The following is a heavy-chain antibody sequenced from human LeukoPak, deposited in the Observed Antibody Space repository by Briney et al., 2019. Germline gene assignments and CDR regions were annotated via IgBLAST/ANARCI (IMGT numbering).Heavy chain of an antibody. J-gene: IGHJ4*02. CDR1: GGSISSGSYY. Sequence: SETLSLTCTVSGGSISSGSYYWSWIRQPAGKGLEWIGRIYTSGSTNYNPSLKSRVTISVDTSKNQFSLKLSSVTAADTAVYYCARHGPLGYYDSSGSIDYWGQGTLVTVSS. CDR3: ARHGPLGYYDSSGSIDY. CDR2: IYTSGST. D-gene: IGHD3-22*01. V-gene: IGHV4-61*02.